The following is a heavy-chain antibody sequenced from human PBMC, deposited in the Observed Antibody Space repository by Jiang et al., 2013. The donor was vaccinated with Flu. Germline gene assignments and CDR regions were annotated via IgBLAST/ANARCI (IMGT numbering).Heavy chain of an antibody. CDR2: IYYSGST. CDR1: GGSISSSSYY. D-gene: IGHD3-10*01. CDR3: ARQGRGGVYYYYYMDV. V-gene: IGHV4-39*01. J-gene: IGHJ6*03. Sequence: SGGSISSSSYYWGWIRQPPGKGLEWIGTIYYSGSTTSYNPSLKSRVTLSVDTSKSQFSLRLSSVTAADTAVYYCARQGRGGVYYYYYMDVWGRGTTVTVSS.